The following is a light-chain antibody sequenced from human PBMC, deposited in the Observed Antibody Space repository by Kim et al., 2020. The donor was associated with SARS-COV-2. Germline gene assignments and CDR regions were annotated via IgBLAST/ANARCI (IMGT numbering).Light chain of an antibody. CDR2: GAS. CDR1: QGISNS. Sequence: ASIGDRVTITCRASQGISNSLAWYQQKSGTAPFLLIYGASTLQSWVPTRFSGSGSGTYFTLTISSLQPEDFATYYCQQFHGYPLTFGGGTKVDIK. CDR3: QQFHGYPLT. V-gene: IGKV1-13*02. J-gene: IGKJ4*01.